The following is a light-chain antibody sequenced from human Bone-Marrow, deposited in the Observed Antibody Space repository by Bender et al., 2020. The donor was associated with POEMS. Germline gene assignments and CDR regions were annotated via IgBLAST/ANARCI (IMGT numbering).Light chain of an antibody. V-gene: IGLV3-25*03. Sequence: SYELTQPPSVSVSPGQTARISCSGDALPKQYAYWYQQKSGQAPVIVINKDIERPSGIPERFFGSSSGTTVTLTISGVQAEDEADYYCQSADSSGTYRVFGGGTKLTVL. J-gene: IGLJ3*02. CDR3: QSADSSGTYRV. CDR1: ALPKQY. CDR2: KDI.